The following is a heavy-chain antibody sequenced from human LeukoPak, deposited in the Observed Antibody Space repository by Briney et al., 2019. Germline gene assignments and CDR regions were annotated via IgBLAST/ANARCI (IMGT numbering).Heavy chain of an antibody. CDR2: IYYSGST. Sequence: SETLSLTCTVSGGSISSSSYYWGWIRQPPGKGLEWIGSIYYSGSTYYNPSLKSRVSISVDTSKNQFSLKLSSVTAADTAVYYCAGDYYDSSGYSYWGQGTLVTVSS. D-gene: IGHD3-22*01. CDR3: AGDYYDSSGYSY. J-gene: IGHJ4*02. V-gene: IGHV4-39*07. CDR1: GGSISSSSYY.